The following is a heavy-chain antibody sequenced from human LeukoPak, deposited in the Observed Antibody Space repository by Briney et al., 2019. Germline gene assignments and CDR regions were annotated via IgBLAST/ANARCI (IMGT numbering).Heavy chain of an antibody. CDR1: GFTVSRSY. V-gene: IGHV3-53*01. CDR3: ARDQNAFDH. CDR2: IYSDGTT. J-gene: IGHJ4*02. Sequence: GGSLRLSCAASGFTVSRSYMNWVRQAPGKGLEWVSVIYSDGTTYYAESVKGRFTISRDNSKNTLYLQMNSLRVEDTAVYYCARDQNAFDHWGQGTLVTVSS.